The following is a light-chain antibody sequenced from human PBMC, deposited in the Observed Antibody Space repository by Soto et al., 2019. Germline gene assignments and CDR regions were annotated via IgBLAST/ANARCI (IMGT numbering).Light chain of an antibody. V-gene: IGKV3-15*01. CDR3: QQYNNCPLT. J-gene: IGKJ1*01. CDR2: GAS. CDR1: KSVSSN. Sequence: EIVLTQAPAALSLSPGERATLSCRASKSVSSNLAWHQQKPGQAPRLLIYGASTRATGIPDRFSGNGSGTEFTLTISSLQSEDFAVYYFQQYNNCPLTFDQGTKVEIK.